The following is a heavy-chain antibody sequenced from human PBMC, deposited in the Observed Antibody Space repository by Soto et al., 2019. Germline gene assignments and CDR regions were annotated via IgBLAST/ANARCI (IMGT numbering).Heavy chain of an antibody. J-gene: IGHJ5*02. D-gene: IGHD6-6*01. Sequence: PSETLSLTCTVSGGSISSSSYYWGWIRQPPGKGLEWIGSIYYSGSTYYNPSLKSRVTISVDTSKNQFSLKLSSVTAADTAVYYCASGDYRKRQSIAARYNWFDPWGQGTLVTVSS. V-gene: IGHV4-39*01. CDR1: GGSISSSSYY. CDR2: IYYSGST. CDR3: ASGDYRKRQSIAARYNWFDP.